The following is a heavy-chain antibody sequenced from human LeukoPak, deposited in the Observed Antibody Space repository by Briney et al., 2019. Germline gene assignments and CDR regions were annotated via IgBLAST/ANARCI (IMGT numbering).Heavy chain of an antibody. D-gene: IGHD3-3*01. CDR3: ARLWSGYRPPDF. J-gene: IGHJ4*02. CDR1: GGSISGDSYY. V-gene: IGHV4-39*01. CDR2: IYYSGST. Sequence: PSETLSLTCTVSGGSISGDSYYWGWIRQPPGKWLEWIGSIYYSGSTYYNPSLRSRVTISVDTSKSQISLKLRSVTAADTAMYYCARLWSGYRPPDFWGQGTLVTVSS.